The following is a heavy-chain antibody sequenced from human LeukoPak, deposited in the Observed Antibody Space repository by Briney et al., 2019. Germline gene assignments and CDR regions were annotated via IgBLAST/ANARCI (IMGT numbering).Heavy chain of an antibody. CDR1: GGSISSSSYY. CDR2: IYYSGST. Sequence: SETLSLTCTVSGGSISSSSYYWGWIRQPPGKGLEWIGSIYYSGSTYYNPSLKSRVTISVDTSKNQFSLKLSSVTAADTAVYYCATNYDSSRPAWIDPWGQGTLVAVSS. J-gene: IGHJ5*02. D-gene: IGHD3-22*01. V-gene: IGHV4-39*01. CDR3: ATNYDSSRPAWIDP.